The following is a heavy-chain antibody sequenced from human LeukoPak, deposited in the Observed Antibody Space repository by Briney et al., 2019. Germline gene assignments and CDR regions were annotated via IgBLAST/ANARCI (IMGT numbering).Heavy chain of an antibody. CDR3: ARDGSSVTFPPAN. CDR1: GFTFSSYE. CDR2: ISSSGSTI. D-gene: IGHD2/OR15-2a*01. J-gene: IGHJ4*02. Sequence: GGSLRLSCAASGFTFSSYEMNWVRQAPGKGLEWVSYISSSGSTIYYADSVKGRFTISRDNAKNSLYLQMNSLRAEDTAVYYCARDGSSVTFPPANWGQGTLVTVSS. V-gene: IGHV3-48*03.